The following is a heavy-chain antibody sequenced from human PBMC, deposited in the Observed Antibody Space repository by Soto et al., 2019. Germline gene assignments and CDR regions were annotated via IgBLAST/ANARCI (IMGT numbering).Heavy chain of an antibody. D-gene: IGHD2-21*01. Sequence: GGSLRLSCEGSGFTFSRYSMNWVRQAPGKGLEWVASISSTSTYIYYGDFVKGRFSIARDNAKNSLYLQMDSLRDEDTALYYCASEYCTGDSCYSRIFDYWGQGTLVTVSS. V-gene: IGHV3-21*01. CDR2: ISSTSTYI. J-gene: IGHJ4*02. CDR3: ASEYCTGDSCYSRIFDY. CDR1: GFTFSRYS.